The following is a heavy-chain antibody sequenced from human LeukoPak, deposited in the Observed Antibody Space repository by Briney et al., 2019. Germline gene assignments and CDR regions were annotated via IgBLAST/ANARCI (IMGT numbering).Heavy chain of an antibody. CDR1: GFTFISYA. V-gene: IGHV3-30*04. CDR2: ISFHGTDT. Sequence: GTSLRLSCAASGFTFISYAIHWVRQAPGKGLEWVAVISFHGTDTFYADSVKGRFTISRDNSKNTLYLQMNSLRAEDTAVYYCAKGRGWEASYYYYYMDVWGKGTTVTISS. J-gene: IGHJ6*03. CDR3: AKGRGWEASYYYYYMDV. D-gene: IGHD1-26*01.